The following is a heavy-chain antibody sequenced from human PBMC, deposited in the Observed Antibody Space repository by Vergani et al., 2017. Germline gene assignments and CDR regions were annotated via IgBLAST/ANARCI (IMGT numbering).Heavy chain of an antibody. V-gene: IGHV3-30*02. Sequence: QVQLVESGGGVVQRGGSLSLSCATSGFTLSNYDMQWIRQGPGKGLEFVAFIQFDGSNQYYPDSVKGRFTLSSDFSKNTLYLQMNRLSTDDTATYYCAKHFRGWGIDYWGQGTQVIVSS. J-gene: IGHJ4*02. D-gene: IGHD3-16*01. CDR3: AKHFRGWGIDY. CDR2: IQFDGSNQ. CDR1: GFTLSNYD.